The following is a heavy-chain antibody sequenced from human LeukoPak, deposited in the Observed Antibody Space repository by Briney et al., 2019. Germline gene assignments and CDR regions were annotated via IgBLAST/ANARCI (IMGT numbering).Heavy chain of an antibody. CDR3: ARRIAAAFPFDY. D-gene: IGHD6-13*01. CDR1: GGSISSGDYY. V-gene: IGHV4-61*02. J-gene: IGHJ4*02. CDR2: IYTSGST. Sequence: PSQTLSLTCTVSGGSISSGDYYWSWIRQPAGKGLEWIGRIYTSGSTSYSPSLKSRVTISLDTSKNQFSLKLSSVTAADTAVYYCARRIAAAFPFDYWGQGTLVTVSS.